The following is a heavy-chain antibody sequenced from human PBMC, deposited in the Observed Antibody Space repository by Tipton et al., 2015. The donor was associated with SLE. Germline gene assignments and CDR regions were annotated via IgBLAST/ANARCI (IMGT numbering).Heavy chain of an antibody. CDR1: GYSISSGYY. CDR3: ARHYPPSRTGYSSGWYDY. D-gene: IGHD6-19*01. Sequence: GLVKPSETLSLTCTVSGYSISSGYYWGWIRQPPGKGLEWIGSIYHSGSTYYNPSLKSRVTISVDTSKNQFSLRQGSVTAADTAVYYCARHYPPSRTGYSSGWYDYWGQGTLVTVSS. J-gene: IGHJ4*02. CDR2: IYHSGST. V-gene: IGHV4-38-2*02.